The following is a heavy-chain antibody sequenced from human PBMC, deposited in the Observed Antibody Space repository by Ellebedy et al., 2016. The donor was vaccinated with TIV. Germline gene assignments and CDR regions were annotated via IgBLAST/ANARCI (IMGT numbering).Heavy chain of an antibody. D-gene: IGHD4-11*01. CDR2: INPNSGGT. CDR1: GYTFTGYY. CDR3: ARAVNYRYQYYYYGIDV. Sequence: AASVKVSCKASGYTFTGYYMHWVRQAPGQGLEWMGWINPNSGGTNYAKKLQGRVTMTRDTSISTAYMELSRLRSDETAVYYCARAVNYRYQYYYYGIDVWGQGTTVTVSS. J-gene: IGHJ6*02. V-gene: IGHV1-2*02.